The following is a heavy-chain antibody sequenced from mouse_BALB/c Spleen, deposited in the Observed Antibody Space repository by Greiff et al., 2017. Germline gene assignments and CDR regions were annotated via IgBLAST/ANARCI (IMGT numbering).Heavy chain of an antibody. CDR1: GFTFSSYA. Sequence: EVKVVESGGGLVKPGGSLKLSCAASGFTFSSYAMSWVRQSPEKRLEWVAEISSGGSYTYYPDTVTGRFTISRDNAKNTLYLEMSSLRSEDTAMYYCARGGGNYFFAYWGQGTLVTVSA. CDR3: ARGGGNYFFAY. D-gene: IGHD2-1*01. CDR2: ISSGGSYT. V-gene: IGHV5-9-4*01. J-gene: IGHJ3*01.